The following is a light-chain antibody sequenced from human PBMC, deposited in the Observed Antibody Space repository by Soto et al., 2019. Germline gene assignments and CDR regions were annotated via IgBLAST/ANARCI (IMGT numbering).Light chain of an antibody. Sequence: EIVLTQSPGTLSLSPGGGATLSCRASESVASSYLAWYQQIPGQAPRLLIYGASSRATGIPDRFSGSGSGTDFTLTITRLQPEDFAVYYCQQYGNSPLTFGGGTKVDI. V-gene: IGKV3-20*01. CDR1: ESVASSY. CDR3: QQYGNSPLT. J-gene: IGKJ4*01. CDR2: GAS.